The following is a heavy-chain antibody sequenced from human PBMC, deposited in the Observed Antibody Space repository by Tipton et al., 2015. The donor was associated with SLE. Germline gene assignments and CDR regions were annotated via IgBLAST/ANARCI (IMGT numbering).Heavy chain of an antibody. J-gene: IGHJ4*02. CDR1: GASISDYY. CDR2: IDYSGST. V-gene: IGHV4-59*01. Sequence: TLSLTCTVSGASISDYYWTWIRQFPGKGLEWIGYIDYSGSTNYNPPLKSRLTISGDTSKNQFSLHLTSVTAADTAVYYCARGRMEVTAPFGYWGQGTLVTVSS. CDR3: ARGRMEVTAPFGY. D-gene: IGHD2-21*02.